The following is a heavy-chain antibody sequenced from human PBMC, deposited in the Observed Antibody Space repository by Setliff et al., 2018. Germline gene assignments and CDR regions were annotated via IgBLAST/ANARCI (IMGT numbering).Heavy chain of an antibody. Sequence: SETLSLTCTVSGGSIRDYYWNWIRQSPGKGLEWIGYIYYRGTTNYNASLKSRVTISIDMSRNQFSLKLTSATAADTAVYFCAAVGTSAGGGWFDPWGQGTPVTVSS. V-gene: IGHV4-59*01. CDR1: GGSIRDYY. D-gene: IGHD1-26*01. J-gene: IGHJ5*02. CDR3: AAVGTSAGGGWFDP. CDR2: IYYRGTT.